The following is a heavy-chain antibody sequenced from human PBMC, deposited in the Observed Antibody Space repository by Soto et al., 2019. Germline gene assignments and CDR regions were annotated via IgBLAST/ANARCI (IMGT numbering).Heavy chain of an antibody. Sequence: GESLKISCKGPGYSFTSYWIGWVRQMPGKGLEWMGIIYPGDSDTRYSPSFQGQVTISADKSISTAYLQWSSLKASDTAMYYCARLDHHGYGMYYYYGMDVWGQGTTVTVSS. V-gene: IGHV5-51*01. J-gene: IGHJ6*02. CDR1: GYSFTSYW. D-gene: IGHD5-18*01. CDR2: IYPGDSDT. CDR3: ARLDHHGYGMYYYYGMDV.